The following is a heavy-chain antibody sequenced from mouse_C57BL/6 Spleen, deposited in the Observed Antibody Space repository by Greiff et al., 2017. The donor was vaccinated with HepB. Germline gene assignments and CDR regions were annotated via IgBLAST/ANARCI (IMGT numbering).Heavy chain of an antibody. V-gene: IGHV1-59*01. CDR3: ARKDFDV. Sequence: QVQLQQPGAELVRPGTSVKLSCKASGYTFTSYWMHWVKQRPGQGLEWIGVIDPSDSYTNYNQKFKGKATLTVDTSSSTAYMQLSSLTSEDSAVYYCARKDFDVWGTGTTVTVSS. J-gene: IGHJ1*03. CDR2: IDPSDSYT. CDR1: GYTFTSYW.